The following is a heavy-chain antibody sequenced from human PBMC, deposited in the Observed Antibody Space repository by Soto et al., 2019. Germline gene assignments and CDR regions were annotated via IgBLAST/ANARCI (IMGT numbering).Heavy chain of an antibody. Sequence: GGSLRLSCAASGFTFNNYAMSWVRQAPGRGLEWVSLISGSIGTTYYADSVKGRFTISRDISKNILYLQMNSLRAEDTAVYYCAKRHCTTTSCRFDYWGQGTLVTVSS. V-gene: IGHV3-23*01. CDR3: AKRHCTTTSCRFDY. CDR2: ISGSIGTT. CDR1: GFTFNNYA. J-gene: IGHJ4*02. D-gene: IGHD2-2*01.